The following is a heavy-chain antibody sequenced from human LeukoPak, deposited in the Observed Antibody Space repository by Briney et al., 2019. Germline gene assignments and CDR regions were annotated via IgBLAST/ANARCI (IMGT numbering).Heavy chain of an antibody. CDR2: IYYSGST. J-gene: IGHJ3*02. CDR1: GGSISSYY. V-gene: IGHV4-59*12. Sequence: ASETLSLTCTVSGGSISSYYWSWIRQPSGKGLEWIGYIYYSGSTNYNPSLKSRVTISVDTSKNQFSLKLSSLTAADTALYFCARDRLSVGAFDIWGQGTMVTVSS. D-gene: IGHD1-26*01. CDR3: ARDRLSVGAFDI.